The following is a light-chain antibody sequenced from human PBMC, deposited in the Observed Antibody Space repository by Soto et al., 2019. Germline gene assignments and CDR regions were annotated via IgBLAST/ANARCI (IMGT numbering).Light chain of an antibody. CDR1: SSDVGGYNF. CDR3: CSYAGSYIFL. Sequence: QSALTQPRSVSGFLGQSVTISCTGTSSDVGGYNFVSWYQDHPGKAPTLMIYDVTERPSGVPDRFSGSRSGNTASLTLSGLQAEDEADYYCCSYAGSYIFLFRGGIKLTVL. V-gene: IGLV2-11*01. J-gene: IGLJ2*01. CDR2: DVT.